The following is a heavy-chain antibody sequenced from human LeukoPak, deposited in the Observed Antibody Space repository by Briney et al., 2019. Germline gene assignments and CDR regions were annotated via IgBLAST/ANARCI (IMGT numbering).Heavy chain of an antibody. CDR1: GGTFSSYA. J-gene: IGHJ6*03. CDR2: IIPIFGTA. Sequence: SVKVSCKASGGTFSSYAISWVRQAPGQGLEWMGGIIPIFGTANYAQKFQGRVTITADKSTSTAYMELSSLRSEDTAAYYCRLYYYYMDVWGKGTTVTVSS. V-gene: IGHV1-69*06. CDR3: RLYYYYMDV.